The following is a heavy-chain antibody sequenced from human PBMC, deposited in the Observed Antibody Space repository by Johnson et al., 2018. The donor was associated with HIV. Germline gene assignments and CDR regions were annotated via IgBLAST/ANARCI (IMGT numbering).Heavy chain of an antibody. CDR2: ISYDGSNK. Sequence: QVQLVESGGGVVQPGRSLRLSCAASGFTFSSYDMHWVRQAPGKGLEWVALISYDGSNKYHADSVKGRFTISRDNAKYTVDLQMNSLRAEDTAVYYCAKDRTIHDAFDIWGQGTMVTVSS. CDR3: AKDRTIHDAFDI. D-gene: IGHD5-18*01. J-gene: IGHJ3*02. V-gene: IGHV3-30*18. CDR1: GFTFSSYD.